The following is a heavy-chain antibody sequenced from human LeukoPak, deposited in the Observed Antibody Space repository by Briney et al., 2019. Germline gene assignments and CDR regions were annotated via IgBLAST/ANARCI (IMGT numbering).Heavy chain of an antibody. CDR3: ARDPAGIAAAVFDY. CDR2: ISYDGSNK. CDR1: GFTFSSYA. J-gene: IGHJ4*02. D-gene: IGHD6-13*01. Sequence: GGSLRLSCAASGFTFSSYAMHWVRQAPGKGLEWVAVISYDGSNKYYADSVKGRFTISRDNSKNTLYLQMNSLRAEDTAVYYCARDPAGIAAAVFDYWGQGTPVTVSS. V-gene: IGHV3-30*04.